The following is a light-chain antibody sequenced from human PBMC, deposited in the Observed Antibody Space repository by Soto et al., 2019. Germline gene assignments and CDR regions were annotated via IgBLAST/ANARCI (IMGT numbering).Light chain of an antibody. V-gene: IGLV1-40*01. CDR2: GNS. CDR1: SSNIGAGYD. J-gene: IGLJ1*01. CDR3: QSYDSSLSGYV. Sequence: QSVLTQPPSVSGDPGQRVTISCTGRSSNIGAGYDVHWYQQLPGTAPKLLIYGNSNRPSGVPDRFSGSKSGTAASLALTGLQAEDEADYYCQSYDSSLSGYVFGTGTKLTVI.